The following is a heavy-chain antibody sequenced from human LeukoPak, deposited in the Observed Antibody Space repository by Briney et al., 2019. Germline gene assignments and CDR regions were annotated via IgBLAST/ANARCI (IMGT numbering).Heavy chain of an antibody. V-gene: IGHV4-39*07. J-gene: IGHJ4*02. CDR2: IYYSGST. CDR1: GGSISSSSYY. D-gene: IGHD6-19*01. Sequence: PSETLSLTCTVSGGSISSSSYYWGWIRQPPGKGLEWIGSIYYSGSTYYNPSLKSRVTISVDTSKNQFSLKLSSVTAADTAVYYCARRQQWLGEVDYWGQGTLVTVSS. CDR3: ARRQQWLGEVDY.